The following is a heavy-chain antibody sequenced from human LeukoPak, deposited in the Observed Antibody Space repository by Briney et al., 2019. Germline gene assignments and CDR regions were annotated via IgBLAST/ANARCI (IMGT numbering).Heavy chain of an antibody. CDR3: AREVTIFGVVIDLGY. V-gene: IGHV4-39*07. CDR1: GGSISSSSYY. CDR2: IYYSGST. D-gene: IGHD3-3*01. J-gene: IGHJ4*02. Sequence: LSLTCXVSGGSISSSSYYWGWIRQPPGKGLEWIGSIYYSGSTYYNPSLKSRVTISVDTSKNQFSLKLSSVTAADTAVYYCAREVTIFGVVIDLGYWGQGTLVTVSS.